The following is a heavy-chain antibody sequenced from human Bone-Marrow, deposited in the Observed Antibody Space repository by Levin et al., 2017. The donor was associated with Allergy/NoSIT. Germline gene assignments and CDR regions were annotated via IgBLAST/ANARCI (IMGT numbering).Heavy chain of an antibody. J-gene: IGHJ5*02. CDR2: ISSSGNTI. CDR3: ARGRNGNSWFDP. CDR1: GFTFSSYS. V-gene: IGHV3-48*01. D-gene: IGHD4-23*01. Sequence: QAGGSLRLSCAASGFTFSSYSMNWVRQAPGKGLEWISYISSSGNTIYYADSVRGRFTISRDNAKNSVYLQMISLRAEGTAVYYCARGRNGNSWFDPWGQVTLVTVSS.